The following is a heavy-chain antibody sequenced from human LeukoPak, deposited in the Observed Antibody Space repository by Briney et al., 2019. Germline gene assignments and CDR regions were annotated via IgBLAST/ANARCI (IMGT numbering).Heavy chain of an antibody. D-gene: IGHD3-22*01. CDR1: GYISTNYG. J-gene: IGHJ4*02. V-gene: IGHV1-18*01. CDR3: ARDRNYYDSSGYLDY. Sequence: ASVKVSCKASGYISTNYGINWVRQAPGQGLEWMGWIGAYNGNTNYAQKLQGRVTMTTDTSTSTAYMELRSLRSDDTAVYYCARDRNYYDSSGYLDYWGQGTLVTVPS. CDR2: IGAYNGNT.